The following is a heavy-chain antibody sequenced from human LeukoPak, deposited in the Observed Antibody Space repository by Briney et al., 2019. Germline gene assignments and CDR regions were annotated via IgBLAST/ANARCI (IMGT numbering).Heavy chain of an antibody. J-gene: IGHJ5*02. V-gene: IGHV1-2*02. CDR3: ATNILVRDIINWFDP. Sequence: PMASVKVSCKASGYTFTGYYMHWVRQAPGQGLEWMGWINPNSGGTNYAQKFQGRVTMTRDTSISTAYMELSRLKYDDTAVYYCATNILVRDIINWFDPWGQGTLVTVSS. D-gene: IGHD3-10*01. CDR2: INPNSGGT. CDR1: GYTFTGYY.